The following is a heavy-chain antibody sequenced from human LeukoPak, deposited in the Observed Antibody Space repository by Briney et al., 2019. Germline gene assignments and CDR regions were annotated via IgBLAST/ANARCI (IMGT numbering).Heavy chain of an antibody. J-gene: IGHJ4*02. CDR3: AKDKHIVVVTAIRRTYYFDY. D-gene: IGHD2-21*02. Sequence: PGGSLRLSCAASGITFSSYAMSWVRQAPGKGLEWVSAISGSGGSTYYADSVKGRFTISRDNSKNTLYLQMNSLRAEDTAVYYCAKDKHIVVVTAIRRTYYFDYWGQGTLVTVSS. V-gene: IGHV3-23*01. CDR1: GITFSSYA. CDR2: ISGSGGST.